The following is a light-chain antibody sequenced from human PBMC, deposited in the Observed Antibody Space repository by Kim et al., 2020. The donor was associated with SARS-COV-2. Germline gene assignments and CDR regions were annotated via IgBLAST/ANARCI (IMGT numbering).Light chain of an antibody. CDR3: QTWGTGIRV. CDR2: LNSDGSH. J-gene: IGLJ3*02. CDR1: SGHSSDA. V-gene: IGLV4-69*01. Sequence: ASVKRTCPLSSGHSSDAIAWHQQQPEKGPRYLMKLNSDGSHSKGDGIPDRFSGSSSGAERYLTISSLQSEDEADYYCQTWGTGIRVFGGGTKLTVL.